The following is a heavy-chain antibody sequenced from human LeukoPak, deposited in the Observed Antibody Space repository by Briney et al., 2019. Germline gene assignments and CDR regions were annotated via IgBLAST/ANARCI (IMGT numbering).Heavy chain of an antibody. CDR1: GFTFSSYA. D-gene: IGHD3-22*01. CDR3: AKGRAGDYYDSSGYSPIFDY. J-gene: IGHJ4*02. V-gene: IGHV3-23*01. CDR2: ISGSGGST. Sequence: PGGSLRLSCAASGFTFSSYATSWVRQAPGKGLEWVPAISGSGGSTYYADSVKGRFTISRDNSKNTLYLQMNSLRAEDTAVYYCAKGRAGDYYDSSGYSPIFDYWGQGTLVTVSS.